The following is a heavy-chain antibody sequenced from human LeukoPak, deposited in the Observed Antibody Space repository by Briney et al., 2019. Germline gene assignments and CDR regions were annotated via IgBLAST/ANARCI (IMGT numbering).Heavy chain of an antibody. CDR3: AKVRSGSYYIDY. CDR1: GFTFSSYA. CDR2: ISGSGGST. V-gene: IGHV3-23*01. Sequence: GGSLRLPCAASGFTFSSYAMSWVRQAPGKGLEWVSAISGSGGSTYYADSVKGRFTISRDNSKNTLYLQMNSLRAEDTAVYYCAKVRSGSYYIDYWGQGTLVTVSS. J-gene: IGHJ4*02. D-gene: IGHD1-26*01.